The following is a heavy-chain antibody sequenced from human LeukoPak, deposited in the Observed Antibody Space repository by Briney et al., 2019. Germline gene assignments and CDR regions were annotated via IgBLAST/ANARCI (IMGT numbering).Heavy chain of an antibody. CDR3: AVRSIAVAGTAFDY. D-gene: IGHD6-19*01. Sequence: GGSLRLSCAASGFTFSSYEMNWVRQAPGKGLEWVSAISGSGGSTYYADSVKGRFTISRDNSKNTLYLQMNSLRAEDTAVYYCAVRSIAVAGTAFDYWGQGTLVTVSS. J-gene: IGHJ4*02. CDR2: ISGSGGST. V-gene: IGHV3-23*01. CDR1: GFTFSSYE.